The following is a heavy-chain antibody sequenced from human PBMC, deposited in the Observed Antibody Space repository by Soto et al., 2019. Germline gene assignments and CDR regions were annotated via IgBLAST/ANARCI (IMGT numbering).Heavy chain of an antibody. J-gene: IGHJ6*03. V-gene: IGHV3-66*01. Sequence: EVQLVESGGGPVQPGGSLRLSCAVSGFTVSSKYMSWFRQAPGKGLEWVSLSNRGRSISYADSVKGRFTISRDNSENTLYLHMSSLGVEDTGVYYCTSDDVHCSGGSRYGIPMDIWGKGTTVTVSS. CDR2: SNRGRSI. CDR3: TSDDVHCSGGSRYGIPMDI. CDR1: GFTVSSKY. D-gene: IGHD2-15*01.